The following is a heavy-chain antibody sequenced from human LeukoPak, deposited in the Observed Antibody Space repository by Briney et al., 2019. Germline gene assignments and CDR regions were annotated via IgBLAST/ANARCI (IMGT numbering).Heavy chain of an antibody. J-gene: IGHJ3*02. V-gene: IGHV3-48*03. CDR3: ASSKPDLPAVGSHDAFDI. Sequence: GGSLRLSCAASEFTFSSYEVNWVRQAPGKGLEWVSYISSSGSIIYYADSVKGRFTISRDNAKNSLYLQMNSLRAEDTAVYYCASSKPDLPAVGSHDAFDIWGQGTMVTVSS. CDR1: EFTFSSYE. D-gene: IGHD6-13*01. CDR2: ISSSGSII.